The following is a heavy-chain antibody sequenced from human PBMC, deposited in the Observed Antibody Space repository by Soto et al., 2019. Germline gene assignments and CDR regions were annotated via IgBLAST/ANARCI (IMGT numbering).Heavy chain of an antibody. CDR3: VRTLRLVGFGEYDL. CDR1: GFTISNNY. J-gene: IGHJ2*01. D-gene: IGHD3-10*01. V-gene: IGHV3-53*04. CDR2: IYIAGST. Sequence: EVQLVESGGNLVQPGGSLRLSCAASGFTISNNYMGWVRQAAGQGLEWVSVIYIAGSTYYADSVKGRFTISRHNSNNTLYLQMNSLRAEDTAVYYCVRTLRLVGFGEYDLWGRGTLVSVSS.